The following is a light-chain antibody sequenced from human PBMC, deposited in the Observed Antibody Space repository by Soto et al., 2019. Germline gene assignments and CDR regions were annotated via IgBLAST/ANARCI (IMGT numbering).Light chain of an antibody. Sequence: QSVLTQPASVSGSPGQSITISCTGTSSDIGGYNYVSWYQQHPGKAPKLMIYAVTDRPSGISYRFSGSKSGNTASLTISGLQAEDEADYYCSSYTMSSTVAFGGGTKLTVL. CDR3: SSYTMSSTVA. V-gene: IGLV2-14*01. CDR1: SSDIGGYNY. J-gene: IGLJ2*01. CDR2: AVT.